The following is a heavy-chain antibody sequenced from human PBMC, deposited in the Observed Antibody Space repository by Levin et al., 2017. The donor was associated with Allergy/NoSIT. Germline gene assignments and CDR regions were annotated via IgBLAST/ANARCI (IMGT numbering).Heavy chain of an antibody. Sequence: TGESLKISCKGSGYSFSTYWIGWVRQKPGKGLEWMGIIYAGDSDTRYSPSFQGQATISVDKSISTAYLQWSSLKASDSAMYYCAKLRRTAVRYDAFDVWGQGTKVTVSS. CDR1: GYSFSTYW. V-gene: IGHV5-51*01. CDR2: IYAGDSDT. D-gene: IGHD3-16*01. CDR3: AKLRRTAVRYDAFDV. J-gene: IGHJ3*01.